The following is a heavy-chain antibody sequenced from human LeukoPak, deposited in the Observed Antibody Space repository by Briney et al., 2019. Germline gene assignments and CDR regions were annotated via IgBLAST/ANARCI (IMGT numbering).Heavy chain of an antibody. V-gene: IGHV4-39*01. CDR2: IYYSGRT. CDR3: ARRRYYDGSGYLE. D-gene: IGHD3-22*01. CDR1: GDSVSRSDSY. Sequence: PSETLSLTCSVSGDSVSRSDSYWDWIRQPPGKGLEWIGTIYYSGRTCYSPSLKSRVTMSVDTSNNQFSLNLRSVTAADTAVYYCARRRYYDGSGYLEWGQGTLLSVSS. J-gene: IGHJ1*01.